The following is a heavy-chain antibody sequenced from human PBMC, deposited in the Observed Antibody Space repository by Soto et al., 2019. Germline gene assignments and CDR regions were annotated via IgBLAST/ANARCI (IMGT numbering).Heavy chain of an antibody. CDR3: ARDGGPGYCTNGVCFSR. V-gene: IGHV1-69*06. CDR1: GYIFTAYS. D-gene: IGHD2-8*01. J-gene: IGHJ4*02. Sequence: GASVKVSCKASGYIFTAYSMHWVRQAPGQGLEWMGGIIPIFGTANYAQKFQGRVTITADKSTSTAYMELSSLRSEDTAVYYCARDGGPGYCTNGVCFSRWGQGTLVTVSS. CDR2: IIPIFGTA.